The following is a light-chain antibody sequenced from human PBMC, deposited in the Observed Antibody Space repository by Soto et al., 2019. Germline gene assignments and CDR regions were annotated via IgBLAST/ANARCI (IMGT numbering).Light chain of an antibody. V-gene: IGLV2-8*01. CDR3: SSYAGSNNPPWV. J-gene: IGLJ3*02. Sequence: QSALTQPPSASGSPGQSVTISCTGTSSDVGGYNYDSWYQQHPGKAPKLMIYEVSKRPSGVPDRFSGSKSGNTASLTVSGLQAEDEADYYCSSYAGSNNPPWVFGGGTKLTVL. CDR1: SSDVGGYNY. CDR2: EVS.